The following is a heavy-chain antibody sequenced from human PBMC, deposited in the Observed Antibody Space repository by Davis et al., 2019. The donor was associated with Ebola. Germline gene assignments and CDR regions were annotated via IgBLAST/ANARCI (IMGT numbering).Heavy chain of an antibody. CDR1: GYTFSSYD. CDR3: ARVGGSGSYYYYYGMDV. Sequence: ASVKVSCKASGYTFSSYDINWVRQASGQGLEWMGWMNPNSGNTGYAQKFQGRVTMTRDTSINTAYMELSSLTSEDTAVYYCARVGGSGSYYYYYGMDVWGQGTTVTVSS. D-gene: IGHD3-10*01. CDR2: MNPNSGNT. V-gene: IGHV1-8*02. J-gene: IGHJ6*02.